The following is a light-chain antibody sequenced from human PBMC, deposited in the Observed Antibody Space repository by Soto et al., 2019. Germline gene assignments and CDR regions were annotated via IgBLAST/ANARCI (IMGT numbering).Light chain of an antibody. J-gene: IGLJ1*01. Sequence: QSALNQPASVSGSPGQSITISCTGTTSDVGGYNYVSWYQQHPGKAPKLMIYDVNKRPSGVSNRFSGSKSGNTASLTISGLQAEDEADYYCSSYTSTTPYVFGTGTRSPS. CDR1: TSDVGGYNY. V-gene: IGLV2-14*01. CDR3: SSYTSTTPYV. CDR2: DVN.